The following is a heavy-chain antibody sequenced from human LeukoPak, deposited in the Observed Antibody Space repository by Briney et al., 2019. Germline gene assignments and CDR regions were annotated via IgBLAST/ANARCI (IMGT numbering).Heavy chain of an antibody. CDR1: GFTFSSYV. CDR2: ISYDGSNG. CDR3: AKGSGNGYGSGPFDY. Sequence: GGSLRLSCAASGFTFSSYVMHWVRQAPGKGLEWVAIISYDGSNGYYADSVKGRFTISRDNSKNTVSLQMSSLRAEDTALYYCAKGSGNGYGSGPFDYWGQGTLVTVSS. V-gene: IGHV3-30*04. J-gene: IGHJ4*02. D-gene: IGHD3-10*01.